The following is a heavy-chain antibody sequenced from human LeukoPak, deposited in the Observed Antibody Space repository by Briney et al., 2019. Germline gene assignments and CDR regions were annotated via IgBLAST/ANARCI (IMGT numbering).Heavy chain of an antibody. CDR1: GGSISSGGYY. J-gene: IGHJ5*02. Sequence: SETLSLTCTVSGGSISSGGYYWSWIRQHPGKGLEWIGYIYYSGSTYYNPSLKSRVTISVDTSKNQFSLKPSSVTAAGTAVYYCARTKGVILPQGWFDPWGQGTLVTVSS. CDR2: IYYSGST. D-gene: IGHD3-16*02. CDR3: ARTKGVILPQGWFDP. V-gene: IGHV4-31*03.